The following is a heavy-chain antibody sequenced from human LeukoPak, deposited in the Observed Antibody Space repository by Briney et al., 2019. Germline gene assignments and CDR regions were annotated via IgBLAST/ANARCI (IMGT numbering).Heavy chain of an antibody. CDR1: GGSISSSSYY. CDR2: IYYSGST. CDR3: ARSEYSYGADAFDI. V-gene: IGHV4-61*01. J-gene: IGHJ3*02. Sequence: PSETLSLTCTVSGGSISSSSYYWSWIRQLPGKGLEWIGYIYYSGSTNYSPSLKSRVTISVDTSKNQFSLKLSSVTAADTAVYYCARSEYSYGADAFDIWGQGTMVTVSS. D-gene: IGHD5-18*01.